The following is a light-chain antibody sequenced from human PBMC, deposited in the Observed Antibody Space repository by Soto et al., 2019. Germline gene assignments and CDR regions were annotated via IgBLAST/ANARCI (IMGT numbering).Light chain of an antibody. CDR1: QSVSSSF. Sequence: EIVLTQSPATLSLSPGERATLSCRASQSVSSSFLAWYQQQPDQAPRLLIYGASSSATGIPDRFSGSGPGTDFTPTISRLEHEDFALDYCQQHGSSPISFGQGTRLEIK. CDR3: QQHGSSPIS. J-gene: IGKJ5*01. CDR2: GAS. V-gene: IGKV3-20*01.